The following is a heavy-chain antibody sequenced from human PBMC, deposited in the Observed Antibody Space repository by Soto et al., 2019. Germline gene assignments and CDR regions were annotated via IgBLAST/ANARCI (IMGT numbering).Heavy chain of an antibody. D-gene: IGHD2-2*02. Sequence: ASVKVSCKASGYTFTSYDINWVRQATGQGLEWMGWMNPNSGNTGYAQKFQGRVTMTRNTSISTAYMELSSLRSEDTAVYYCARGLVVVPAAILDYYYGMDVWGQGTTVTV. J-gene: IGHJ6*02. V-gene: IGHV1-8*01. CDR3: ARGLVVVPAAILDYYYGMDV. CDR1: GYTFTSYD. CDR2: MNPNSGNT.